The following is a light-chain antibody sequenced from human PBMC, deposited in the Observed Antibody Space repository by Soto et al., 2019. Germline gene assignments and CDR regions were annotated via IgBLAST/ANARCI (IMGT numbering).Light chain of an antibody. V-gene: IGKV3-11*01. CDR3: QQRSNWPVT. CDR2: DAS. Sequence: EIVLTQSPATLSLSPGERATLSCRASQSVSSYLAWYQQKPGQTPRLLIYDASNRATDIPASLSGSGSGTDFTLTISSLEPEDFAVYYCQQRSNWPVTFGQGTRVEIK. J-gene: IGKJ1*01. CDR1: QSVSSY.